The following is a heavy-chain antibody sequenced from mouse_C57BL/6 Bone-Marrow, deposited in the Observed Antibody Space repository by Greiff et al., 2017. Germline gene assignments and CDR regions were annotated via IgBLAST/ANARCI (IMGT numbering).Heavy chain of an antibody. CDR3: ARDYYGSSYPYYFDY. D-gene: IGHD1-1*01. CDR2: ISSGGGYT. Sequence: EVMLVESGGDLVKPGGSLKLSCAASGFTFSSYGMSWVRQTPDKRLEWVATISSGGGYTCYPDSVKGRFTISRDNAKNTLYLQMSSLKSEDTAMYYCARDYYGSSYPYYFDYWGQGTTLTVSS. J-gene: IGHJ2*01. V-gene: IGHV5-6*01. CDR1: GFTFSSYG.